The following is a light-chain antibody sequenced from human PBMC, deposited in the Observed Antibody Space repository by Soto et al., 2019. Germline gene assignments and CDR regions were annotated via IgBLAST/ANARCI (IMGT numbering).Light chain of an antibody. V-gene: IGLV2-14*03. CDR1: RSDVGGYNY. CDR3: SSFTTVNTFVV. Sequence: QSALTQPASVSGFPGQSITISCTGSRSDVGGYNYVSWYQQHPAKAPKMIIYDVTSRPSGVSYRFSGSKSGNTASLTISGLQAEDEADYYCSSFTTVNTFVVFGGVTKLTVL. CDR2: DVT. J-gene: IGLJ3*02.